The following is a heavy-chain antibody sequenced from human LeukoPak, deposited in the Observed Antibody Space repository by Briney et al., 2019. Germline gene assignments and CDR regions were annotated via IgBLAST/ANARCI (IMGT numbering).Heavy chain of an antibody. J-gene: IGHJ6*03. CDR2: IYYSGST. CDR3: ARLLAGTPYYYYYYMDV. CDR1: GGSISSHY. V-gene: IGHV4-59*11. D-gene: IGHD6-13*01. Sequence: SETLSLTCSVSGGSISSHYWSWIRQPPGKGLEWNGYIYYSGSTNYNPSLKSRVTISVDTSKNQFSLKLSSVTAADTAVYYCARLLAGTPYYYYYYMDVWGKGTTVSVSS.